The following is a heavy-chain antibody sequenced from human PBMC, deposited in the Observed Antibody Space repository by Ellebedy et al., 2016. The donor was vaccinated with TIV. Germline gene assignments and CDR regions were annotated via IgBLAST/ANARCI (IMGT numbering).Heavy chain of an antibody. Sequence: PGGSLRLSCSASGFTFSARGMFWARQAPGKGLVWVAHINMDGSSTTYADSVKGRFTISRDNAKNTLYLQMNSRRVEDTAVYYCARGGTATFDIWGQGTMVSVSS. J-gene: IGHJ3*02. D-gene: IGHD1-26*01. V-gene: IGHV3-74*03. CDR1: GFTFSARG. CDR2: INMDGSST. CDR3: ARGGTATFDI.